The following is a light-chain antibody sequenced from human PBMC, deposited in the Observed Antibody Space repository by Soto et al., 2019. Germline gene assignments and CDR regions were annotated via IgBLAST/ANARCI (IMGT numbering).Light chain of an antibody. CDR2: HAS. Sequence: EIVLTQSPATLSLSPGERATLSCRASQSISTFLAWYQQKPGQAPRLLIFHASNRPSGIPARFSCSRSETDITITISSLQPEDFGVDYCQHSSIRKFNFGPGTKRDIK. J-gene: IGKJ3*01. V-gene: IGKV3-11*01. CDR3: QHSSIRKFN. CDR1: QSISTF.